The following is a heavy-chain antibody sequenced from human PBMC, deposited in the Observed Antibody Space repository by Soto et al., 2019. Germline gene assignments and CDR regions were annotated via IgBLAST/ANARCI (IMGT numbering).Heavy chain of an antibody. V-gene: IGHV4-4*07. CDR3: ARGSSRWDY. CDR2: IYSGGRN. CDR1: GGSISSFY. J-gene: IGHJ4*02. D-gene: IGHD6-13*01. Sequence: SETLSLTCTVSGGSISSFYWSWIRQPAGKGLEWIGRIYSGGRNNYSPSLKSRVTMSVDTSKNQFSLRLSSVTAADTAMYYCARGSSRWDYWGQGTLVPVSS.